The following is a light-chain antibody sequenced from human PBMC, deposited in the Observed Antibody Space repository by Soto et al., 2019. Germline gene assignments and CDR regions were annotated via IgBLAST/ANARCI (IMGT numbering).Light chain of an antibody. CDR1: QSISNDH. J-gene: IGKJ4*01. V-gene: IGKV3-20*01. CDR3: EYYGTSIT. CDR2: GTA. Sequence: EVVLTQSPGTLSLSPGERVTLSCRASQSISNDHLAWYQQKPGQAPRLLIHGTANRATGIPDRFSGSGSGTDYTLTFSRLEPEDFAVYYCEYYGTSITFGGGPKVDIK.